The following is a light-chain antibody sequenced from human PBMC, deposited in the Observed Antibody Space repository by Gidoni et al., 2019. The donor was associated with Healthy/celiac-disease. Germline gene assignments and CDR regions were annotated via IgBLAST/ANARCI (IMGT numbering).Light chain of an antibody. J-gene: IGLJ2*01. Sequence: GQSITISCTGTSSDVGGYDFVSWYQQHPGKVPKLMIYEVTDRPSGVSNRFSGSKSGNTASLTISGLQAEDEADYYCSSYTSSSTYVVFGGGTKLTVL. V-gene: IGLV2-14*01. CDR1: SSDVGGYDF. CDR3: SSYTSSSTYVV. CDR2: EVT.